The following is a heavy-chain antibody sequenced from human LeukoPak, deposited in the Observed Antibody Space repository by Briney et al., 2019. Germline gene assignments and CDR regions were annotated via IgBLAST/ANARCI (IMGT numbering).Heavy chain of an antibody. CDR2: INHSGST. V-gene: IGHV4-34*01. CDR3: ARGLGRWLQLRRGFDY. D-gene: IGHD5-24*01. Sequence: PSETLSLTCAVYGGSFSGYYWSWIRQPPGKGLEWIGEINHSGSTNYNPSLKSRVTISVDTSKNQFSLKLSSVTAADTAVYYCARGLGRWLQLRRGFDYWGQGTLVTVPS. CDR1: GGSFSGYY. J-gene: IGHJ4*02.